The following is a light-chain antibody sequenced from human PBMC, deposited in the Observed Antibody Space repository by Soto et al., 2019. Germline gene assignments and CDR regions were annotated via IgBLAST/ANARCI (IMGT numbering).Light chain of an antibody. J-gene: IGKJ2*01. CDR3: QQYGSSSGT. CDR2: GAS. Sequence: EIVLTQSPGTLSLSPGERATLSCRASESVRSGYLAWYQQKPGQAPRLLIYGASSRATGIPDRFRGSGSGTDFTLTISKLEPEDFAVYYCQQYGSSSGTFGQGTKLE. V-gene: IGKV3-20*01. CDR1: ESVRSGY.